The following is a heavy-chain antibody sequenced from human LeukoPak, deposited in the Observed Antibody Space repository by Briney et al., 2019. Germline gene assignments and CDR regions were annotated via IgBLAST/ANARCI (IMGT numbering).Heavy chain of an antibody. D-gene: IGHD3-22*01. Sequence: GASVKVSCKASGGTFSSYAISWVRQAPGQGLEWMGGIIPIFGTANYAQKFQGRVTITADKSTSTAYMELSSLRSEDTAVYYCARGPNYYDSSGYYYSRLDPNKNWFDPWGQGTLVTVSS. CDR1: GGTFSSYA. J-gene: IGHJ5*02. CDR2: IIPIFGTA. V-gene: IGHV1-69*06. CDR3: ARGPNYYDSSGYYYSRLDPNKNWFDP.